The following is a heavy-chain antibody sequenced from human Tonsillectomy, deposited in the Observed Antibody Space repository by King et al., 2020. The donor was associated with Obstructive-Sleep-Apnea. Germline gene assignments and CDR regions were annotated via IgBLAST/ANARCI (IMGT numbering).Heavy chain of an antibody. CDR1: GFTFSSYG. D-gene: IGHD3/OR15-3a*01. CDR3: AKDWTADYLYGMDV. CDR2: ISYDGTNE. V-gene: IGHV3-30*18. Sequence: VQLVESGGGVVQPGRSLRLSCAASGFTFSSYGMHWVRQAPGKGLEWVAFISYDGTNEYYEDSVKGRFTISRDSSKNTLSLQMNSLRVEDTAVYFCAKDWTADYLYGMDVGGQGTTVTVSS. J-gene: IGHJ6*02.